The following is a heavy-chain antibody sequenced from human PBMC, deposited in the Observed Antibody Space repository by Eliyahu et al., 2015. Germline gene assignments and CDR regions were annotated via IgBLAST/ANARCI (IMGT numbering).Heavy chain of an antibody. V-gene: IGHV3-21*01. CDR2: INSVSNVI. D-gene: IGHD2-2*01. Sequence: EVHLVESGGGLVKPGGSLRLSXAASGFPFXXYSMNWVRQAPGKGLEWVSSINSVSNVIYYADSVRGRFTISRDNADNSVYLQMNSLRAEDTAVYYCARDRCSSSSCSASFDYWGQGTLVTVSS. CDR3: ARDRCSSSSCSASFDY. J-gene: IGHJ4*02. CDR1: GFPFXXYS.